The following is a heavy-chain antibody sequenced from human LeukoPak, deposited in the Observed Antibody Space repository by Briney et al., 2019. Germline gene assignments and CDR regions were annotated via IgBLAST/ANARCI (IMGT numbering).Heavy chain of an antibody. D-gene: IGHD1-26*01. CDR3: ARAPSRGERLRAFDV. Sequence: GGSLRLSCTASEFIISIYDLHWVRHVPGKGLEYVSTIGTAGDTYYSGSVRDRFFISRDAAKNSWYLQMITLRADDTAVYYCARAPSRGERLRAFDVWGQGTRVTVST. CDR1: EFIISIYD. J-gene: IGHJ3*01. CDR2: IGTAGDT. V-gene: IGHV3-13*01.